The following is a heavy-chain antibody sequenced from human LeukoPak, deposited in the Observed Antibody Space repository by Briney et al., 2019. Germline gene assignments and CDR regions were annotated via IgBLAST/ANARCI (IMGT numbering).Heavy chain of an antibody. CDR1: GFTFSDRC. V-gene: IGHV3-7*01. Sequence: GGSLRLSCAVSGFTFSDRCMSWVRQAPGKGLEWVANIMTDGSEKYYVDSVKGRFSISRDNAKNSLYLEMSSLRVEDTALYYCASESRGLWRNYFDHWGQGSLVTVSS. CDR3: ASESRGLWRNYFDH. CDR2: IMTDGSEK. D-gene: IGHD2/OR15-2a*01. J-gene: IGHJ4*02.